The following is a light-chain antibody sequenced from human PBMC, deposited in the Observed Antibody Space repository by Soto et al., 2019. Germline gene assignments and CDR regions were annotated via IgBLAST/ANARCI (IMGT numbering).Light chain of an antibody. J-gene: IGKJ4*01. CDR1: LGIIDY. CDR3: QKYNSAPLT. Sequence: DIAMTQSPSSLSASVGDRVTITCRASLGIIDYLAWYQQKPGKVPKLLIYAASTLQTGVPSRLSGSGSRTDFTLTISNLQPEDVATYYCQKYNSAPLTFGGGTKVEIK. V-gene: IGKV1-27*01. CDR2: AAS.